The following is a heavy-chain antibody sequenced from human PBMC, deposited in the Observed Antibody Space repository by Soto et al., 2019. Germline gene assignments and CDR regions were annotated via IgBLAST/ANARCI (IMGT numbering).Heavy chain of an antibody. D-gene: IGHD3-22*01. V-gene: IGHV1-18*01. CDR2: ISAYNGNT. CDR1: GYTFTSYG. J-gene: IGHJ1*01. CDR3: ASFMGSGYCKELQH. Sequence: QVQLVQSGAEVKKPGASVKVSCKASGYTFTSYGISWVRQAPGQGLEWMGWISAYNGNTNYAQKLQGRVTMTTDTSTSAAYMEQRSLSSDDTAVYYCASFMGSGYCKELQHWGQGTLVAVSS.